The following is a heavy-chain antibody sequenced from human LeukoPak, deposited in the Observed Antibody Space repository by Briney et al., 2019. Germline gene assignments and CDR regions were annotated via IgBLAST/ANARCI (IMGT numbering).Heavy chain of an antibody. V-gene: IGHV3-7*02. J-gene: IGHJ4*02. Sequence: GSLRLSCAASGFTLSSYWMTWVRQAPGKGLEWVANIKQDGSEKYYVDSVKGRFSISRDNAKNSLFLQMNSLRAEDTAVYYCARVNYGEYFDYWGQGTLVTVSS. CDR2: IKQDGSEK. D-gene: IGHD4-17*01. CDR1: GFTLSSYW. CDR3: ARVNYGEYFDY.